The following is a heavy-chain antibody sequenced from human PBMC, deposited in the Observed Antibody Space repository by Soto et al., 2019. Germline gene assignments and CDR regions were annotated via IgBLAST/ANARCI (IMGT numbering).Heavy chain of an antibody. CDR2: INAGYGNT. D-gene: IGHD7-27*01. CDR1: GYTFSSYA. Sequence: VKVSCKXSGYTFSSYAMHWVRQAPGQRLEWMGWINAGYGNTKSSQKFQDRVTISRDTSASTAYMELTSLRSEDTAVYYCARDTGDGTFDFWGQGTLVTVSS. CDR3: ARDTGDGTFDF. V-gene: IGHV1-3*01. J-gene: IGHJ4*02.